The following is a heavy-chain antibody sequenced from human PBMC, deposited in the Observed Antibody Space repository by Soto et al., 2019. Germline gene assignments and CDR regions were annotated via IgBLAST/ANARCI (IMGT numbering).Heavy chain of an antibody. J-gene: IGHJ6*02. Sequence: QVQLVQSGAEVKKPGSSVKVSCKASGGTFSTYTINWVRQAPGQGLEWMGGIIPMFGTANYAQKFQGRVPITADDSTSTAYMELSSLRSEDTAVYACARRYCISTSCHYYGMDVWGQGTTVTVSS. V-gene: IGHV1-69*12. CDR2: IIPMFGTA. CDR3: ARRYCISTSCHYYGMDV. D-gene: IGHD2-2*01. CDR1: GGTFSTYT.